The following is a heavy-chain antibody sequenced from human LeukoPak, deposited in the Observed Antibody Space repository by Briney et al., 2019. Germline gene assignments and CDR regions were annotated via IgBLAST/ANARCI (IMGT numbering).Heavy chain of an antibody. D-gene: IGHD1-26*01. CDR3: ARHRSGSYWRAFDI. CDR1: GDSISGYY. CDR2: IYYSGGT. Sequence: SETLSLTCTVSGDSISGYYWSWIRQPPGKGLEWIGYIYYSGGTNYNPSLKSRVTISVDTSKNQFSLKLSSVTAADTAVYYCARHRSGSYWRAFDIWGQGTMVTVSS. J-gene: IGHJ3*02. V-gene: IGHV4-59*08.